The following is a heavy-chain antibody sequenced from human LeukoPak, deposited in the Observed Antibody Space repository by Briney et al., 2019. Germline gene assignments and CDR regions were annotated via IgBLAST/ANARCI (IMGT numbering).Heavy chain of an antibody. D-gene: IGHD2-2*01. Sequence: GGSLRLSCAASGFTFSSYAMSWVRQAPGKGLEWVSTISGSGGATYYADSVKGRFTISRDNSKITLYLQINGLRAEDTALFYCAKAVVVVPAATPFDYWGLGTLVTVSS. CDR1: GFTFSSYA. CDR2: ISGSGGAT. V-gene: IGHV3-23*01. J-gene: IGHJ4*02. CDR3: AKAVVVVPAATPFDY.